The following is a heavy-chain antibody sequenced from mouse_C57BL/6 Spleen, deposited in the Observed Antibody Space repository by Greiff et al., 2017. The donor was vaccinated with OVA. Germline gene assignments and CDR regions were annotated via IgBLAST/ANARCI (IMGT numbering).Heavy chain of an antibody. V-gene: IGHV14-4*01. J-gene: IGHJ2*01. D-gene: IGHD1-1*01. CDR1: GFNIKDDY. CDR3: TTGYYYGSSYGY. Sequence: EVKLMESGAELVRPGASVKLSCTASGFNIKDDYMHWVKQRPEQGLEWIGWIDPENGDTEYASKFQGKATITADTSSNTAYLQLSSLTSEDTAVYYCTTGYYYGSSYGYWGQGTTLTVSA. CDR2: IDPENGDT.